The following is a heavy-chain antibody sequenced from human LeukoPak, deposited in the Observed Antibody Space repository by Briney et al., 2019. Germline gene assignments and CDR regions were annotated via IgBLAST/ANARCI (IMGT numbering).Heavy chain of an antibody. CDR2: MSYDGSNK. CDR3: AKSYSSGWYYFDY. CDR1: GFTFSSYG. J-gene: IGHJ4*02. V-gene: IGHV3-30*18. D-gene: IGHD6-19*01. Sequence: GRPLRLSCAASGFTFSSYGMHWVRQAPGKGLEWVAFMSYDGSNKYYADSVKGRFTISRDHSKNTLYLQMNSLRAEDTAVYYCAKSYSSGWYYFDYWGQGTLVTVSS.